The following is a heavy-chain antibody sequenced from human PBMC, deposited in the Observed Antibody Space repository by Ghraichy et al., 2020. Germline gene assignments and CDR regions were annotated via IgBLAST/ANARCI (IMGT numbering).Heavy chain of an antibody. CDR3: ARALTYSYYMDV. CDR1: GFTFSTYA. Sequence: GGSLRLSCAASGFTFSTYAMHWVRQAPGKGLEYVAAITYNGVTTYYANSVKGRFTISRDNPKNTLYLQMSSLRAEDMAVYYCARALTYSYYMDVWQGDHGHRLL. CDR2: ITYNGVTT. V-gene: IGHV3-64*01. D-gene: IGHD3-16*02. J-gene: IGHJ6*03.